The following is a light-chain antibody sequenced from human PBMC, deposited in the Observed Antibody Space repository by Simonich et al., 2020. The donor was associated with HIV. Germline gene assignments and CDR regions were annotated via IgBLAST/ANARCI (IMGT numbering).Light chain of an antibody. CDR1: QSISSY. Sequence: DIQMTQSPSSLSASVGDRVTITCRASQSISSYLNWYQQKPGKAPKLLIYAASSLQSGVPSMFSGSGSGTDFTLTINSLQPEDFATYYCHQSYSNPRTFGQGTKLEIK. CDR3: HQSYSNPRT. V-gene: IGKV1-39*01. CDR2: AAS. J-gene: IGKJ2*01.